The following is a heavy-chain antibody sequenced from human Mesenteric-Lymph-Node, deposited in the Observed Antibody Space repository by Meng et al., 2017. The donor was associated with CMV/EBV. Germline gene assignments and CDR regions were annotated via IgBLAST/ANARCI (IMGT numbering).Heavy chain of an antibody. J-gene: IGHJ4*02. D-gene: IGHD3-9*01. V-gene: IGHV1-2*02. Sequence: KASGYTFTGYYMHWVRQAPGQGLEWMGWINPNSGGTNYAQKFQGRVTITADKSTSTAYMVLSSLRSEDTAVYYCARRNYDILTGAYDYWGQGTLVTVSS. CDR2: INPNSGGT. CDR3: ARRNYDILTGAYDY. CDR1: GYTFTGYY.